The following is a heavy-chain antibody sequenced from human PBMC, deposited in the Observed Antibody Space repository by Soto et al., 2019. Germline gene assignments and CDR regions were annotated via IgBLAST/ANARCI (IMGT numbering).Heavy chain of an antibody. CDR3: ARDGPSPYCISTSCYGHNWFDP. CDR1: GGTFSSYA. V-gene: IGHV1-69*13. Sequence: ASVKVSCKASGGTFSSYAISCVRQAPGQGLEWMGGIIPIFGTANYAQKFQGRVTITADESTSTAYMELSSLRSEDTAVYYCARDGPSPYCISTSCYGHNWFDPWGQGTLVTVSS. D-gene: IGHD2-2*01. CDR2: IIPIFGTA. J-gene: IGHJ5*02.